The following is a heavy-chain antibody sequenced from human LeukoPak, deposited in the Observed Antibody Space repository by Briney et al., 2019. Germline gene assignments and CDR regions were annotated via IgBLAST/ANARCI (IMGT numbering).Heavy chain of an antibody. V-gene: IGHV3-49*03. D-gene: IGHD2-15*01. J-gene: IGHJ4*02. Sequence: GGSLRLSCAASGFTFGDYAMSWFRQAPGKGLEWVSHIRSKAYGGTTEYAASVKGRFSISRDDSKSIAYLQMNGLKIEDTGVYYCTRNGGPGSCHFDYWGQGTLVTVSS. CDR1: GFTFGDYA. CDR2: IRSKAYGGTT. CDR3: TRNGGPGSCHFDY.